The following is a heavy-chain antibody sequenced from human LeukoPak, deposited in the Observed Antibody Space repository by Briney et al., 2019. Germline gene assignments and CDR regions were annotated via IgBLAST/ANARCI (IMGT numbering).Heavy chain of an antibody. J-gene: IGHJ4*02. D-gene: IGHD6-19*01. CDR3: ARDLRLEVAGLIDY. Sequence: SVKVSCKASGYTFTSYGISWVRQAPGQGLEWMGWISAYNGNTNYAQKLQGRVTMTTDTSTSTAYMELRSLRSDDTAVYYCARDLRLEVAGLIDYWGQGTLVTVSS. V-gene: IGHV1-18*01. CDR2: ISAYNGNT. CDR1: GYTFTSYG.